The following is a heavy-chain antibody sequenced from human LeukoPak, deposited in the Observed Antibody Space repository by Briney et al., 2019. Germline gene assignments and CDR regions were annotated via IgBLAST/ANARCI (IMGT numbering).Heavy chain of an antibody. Sequence: SETLSLTCSVSGGSINSYYWGWVRQPAGKGLEWIGRIYTTGTTNYNPSLKSRLSMSLDTSKNQFSLTLTSVTAADTAVYYCGRQGYTASYYFVDYWGPGTLVTVSS. CDR1: GGSINSYY. V-gene: IGHV4-4*07. D-gene: IGHD3-10*01. J-gene: IGHJ4*02. CDR2: IYTTGTT. CDR3: GRQGYTASYYFVDY.